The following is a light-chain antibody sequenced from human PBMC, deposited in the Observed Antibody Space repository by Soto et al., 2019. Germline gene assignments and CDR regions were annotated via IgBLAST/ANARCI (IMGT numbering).Light chain of an antibody. CDR1: QSVSSW. CDR2: KAS. J-gene: IGKJ3*01. CDR3: QQYGSSLFT. V-gene: IGKV1-5*03. Sequence: IQLTQSPSTLSASVGDRVTITCRASQSVSSWLAWFQQKPGKAPKLLIYKASNLQSGVSSRFSGGGSGTEFTLTISRLEPEDFAVYYCQQYGSSLFTFGPGTKVDIK.